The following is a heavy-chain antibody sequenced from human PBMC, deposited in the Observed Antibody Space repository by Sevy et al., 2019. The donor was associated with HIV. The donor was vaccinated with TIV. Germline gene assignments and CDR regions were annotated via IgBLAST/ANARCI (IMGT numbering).Heavy chain of an antibody. Sequence: GGSLRLSCAASGFTFSNAWMNWVRQAPGKGLEWVGRIKSKTDGGTTDYAAPVKARFTISRDDSKNTLYLQMNSLKTEDKDVYYCTTDGGGYNYGYSFDYWGQGTLVTVSS. CDR2: IKSKTDGGTT. J-gene: IGHJ4*02. V-gene: IGHV3-15*07. D-gene: IGHD5-18*01. CDR3: TTDGGGYNYGYSFDY. CDR1: GFTFSNAW.